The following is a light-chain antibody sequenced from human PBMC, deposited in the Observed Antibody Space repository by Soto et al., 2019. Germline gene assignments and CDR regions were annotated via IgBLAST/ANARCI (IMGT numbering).Light chain of an antibody. CDR3: QVWDSSSDHYV. Sequence: SYELTQPPSVSVAPGQTARISCGGDNIGTKSVHWYQQKPGHAPVLVIYDDHDRPSGIPERFSGSNSGNTATLTITRVEAGDEADYYCQVWDSSSDHYVFAAGTKVTVL. CDR2: DDH. V-gene: IGLV3-21*02. J-gene: IGLJ1*01. CDR1: NIGTKS.